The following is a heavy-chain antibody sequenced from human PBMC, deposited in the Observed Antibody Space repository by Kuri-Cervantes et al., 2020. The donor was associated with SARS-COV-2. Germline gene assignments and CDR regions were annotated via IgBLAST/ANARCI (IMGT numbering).Heavy chain of an antibody. CDR2: INPNSGGT. Sequence: ASVKVSCKAFGYTFTGYYMHWVRQAPGQGLEWMGWINPNSGGTNYAQKFQGWVTMTRDTSISTVYMELSRLRSDDTAVYYCARSTHFRRLVVISQGGAFDIWGQGTMVTVSS. J-gene: IGHJ3*02. V-gene: IGHV1-2*04. D-gene: IGHD3-22*01. CDR3: ARSTHFRRLVVISQGGAFDI. CDR1: GYTFTGYY.